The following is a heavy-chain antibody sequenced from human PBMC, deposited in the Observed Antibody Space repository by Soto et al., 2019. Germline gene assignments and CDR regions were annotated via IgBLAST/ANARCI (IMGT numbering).Heavy chain of an antibody. CDR3: ANSSSRSSLGLYGLDV. CDR1: GGSINSYY. D-gene: IGHD6-13*01. Sequence: QVQLQESGPGLVKPSETLSLTCTVSGGSINSYYWYWIRQPAGKGLEWIGRIYISGSTNYNPSLKSLVTMSIDTSKNQFSLKVSSVTAADTAVYYCANSSSRSSLGLYGLDVW. J-gene: IGHJ6*01. V-gene: IGHV4-4*07. CDR2: IYISGST.